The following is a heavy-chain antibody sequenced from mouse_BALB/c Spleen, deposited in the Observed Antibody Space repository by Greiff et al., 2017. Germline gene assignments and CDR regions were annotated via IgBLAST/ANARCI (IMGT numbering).Heavy chain of an antibody. CDR3: ATFYYGNYWFAY. V-gene: IGHV5-6-3*01. J-gene: IGHJ3*01. Sequence: DVMLVESGGGLVQPGGSLKLSCAASGFTFSSYGMSWVRQTPDKRLELVATINSNGGSTYYPDSVKGRFTISRDNAKNTLYLQMSSLKSEDTAMYYCATFYYGNYWFAYWGQGTLVTVSA. CDR1: GFTFSSYG. D-gene: IGHD2-1*01. CDR2: INSNGGST.